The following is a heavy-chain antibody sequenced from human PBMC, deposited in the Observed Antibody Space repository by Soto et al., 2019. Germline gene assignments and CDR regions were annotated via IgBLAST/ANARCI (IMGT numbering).Heavy chain of an antibody. J-gene: IGHJ6*02. CDR2: FDPEDGET. V-gene: IGHV1-24*01. CDR1: GYTFTSYA. CDR3: ATNPTVTTGNYYYGMDV. D-gene: IGHD4-17*01. Sequence: ASVKVSCKASGYTFTSYAMHWVRQAPGKGLEWMGGFDPEDGETIYAQKFQGRVTMTEDTSTDTAYMELSSLRSEDTAVYYCATNPTVTTGNYYYGMDVWGQGTTVTVSS.